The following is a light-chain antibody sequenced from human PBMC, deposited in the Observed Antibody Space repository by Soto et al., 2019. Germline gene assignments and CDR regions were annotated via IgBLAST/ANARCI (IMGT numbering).Light chain of an antibody. CDR1: QSVSSSY. CDR3: QHYRTS. CDR2: GAS. V-gene: IGKV3-20*01. Sequence: EIVLTQSPGTLSLSPGERATLSCRASQSVSSSYLAWYQQKPGQAPRQLIYGASSRATGIPDRFSGSGSGTDFTLTITRLDPEDFAVYYWQHYRTSFGGGTRVEIK. J-gene: IGKJ4*01.